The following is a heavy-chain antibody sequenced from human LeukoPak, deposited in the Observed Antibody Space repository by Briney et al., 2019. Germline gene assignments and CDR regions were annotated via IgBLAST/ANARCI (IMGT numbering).Heavy chain of an antibody. J-gene: IGHJ4*02. V-gene: IGHV3-7*03. CDR3: AGGTGFIIKD. CDR2: IRQDGSEK. Sequence: PGGSLRLSCAASGFIFSLYWMNWVRRAPGKGLEWVANIRQDGSEKNYVDSVKGRFTISRDNAKNSLYLQMNNLRVEDTAMYYCAGGTGFIIKDWGQGTLVTVSS. CDR1: GFIFSLYW. D-gene: IGHD3-9*01.